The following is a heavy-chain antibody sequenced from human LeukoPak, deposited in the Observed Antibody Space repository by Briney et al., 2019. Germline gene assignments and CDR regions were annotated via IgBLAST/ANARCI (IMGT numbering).Heavy chain of an antibody. D-gene: IGHD2-15*01. CDR2: IYYSGST. CDR3: ARGLGYCSGGSCYVSWFDP. Sequence: TLSLTCTVSGGSISRGGYYWSWIRQHPGKGLEWIGYIYYSGSTYYNPSLKSRVTISVDTSKNQFSLKLSSVTAADTAVYYCARGLGYCSGGSCYVSWFDPWGQRTLVTVSS. CDR1: GGSISRGGYY. V-gene: IGHV4-31*03. J-gene: IGHJ5*02.